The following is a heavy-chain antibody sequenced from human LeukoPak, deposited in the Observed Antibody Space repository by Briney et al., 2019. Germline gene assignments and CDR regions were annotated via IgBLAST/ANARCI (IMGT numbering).Heavy chain of an antibody. V-gene: IGHV4-61*02. Sequence: KSSETLSLTCTVSGGSISSSRYYWSWIRQPAGKGLEWIGRIYTSGSTNYNPSLKSRVTMSVDTSKNQFSLKLSSVTAADTAVYYCARDCSSTSCYEASWFDPWGQGTLVTVSS. CDR1: GGSISSSRYY. J-gene: IGHJ5*02. D-gene: IGHD2-2*01. CDR2: IYTSGST. CDR3: ARDCSSTSCYEASWFDP.